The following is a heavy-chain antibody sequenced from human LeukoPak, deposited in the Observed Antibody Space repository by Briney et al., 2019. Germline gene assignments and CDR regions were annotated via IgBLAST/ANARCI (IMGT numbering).Heavy chain of an antibody. CDR3: ARGLSSSWHDAFDI. CDR2: IIPFLATP. D-gene: IGHD6-13*01. J-gene: IGHJ3*02. Sequence: SVKVSCKASGDTFNNYAISWVRQAPGQGLEWMGGIIPFLATPSYAQKFQGRVTMTRDMSTSTVYMELSSLRSEDTAVYYCARGLSSSWHDAFDIWGQGTMVTVSS. CDR1: GDTFNNYA. V-gene: IGHV1-69*05.